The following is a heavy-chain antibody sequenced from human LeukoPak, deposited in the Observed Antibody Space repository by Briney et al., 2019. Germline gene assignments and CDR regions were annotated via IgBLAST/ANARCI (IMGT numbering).Heavy chain of an antibody. CDR1: GGSISSGGYY. Sequence: SETLSLTCTVSGGSISSGGYYWSWIRQHPGKGLEWIGYIYYSGSTYYDPSLKSRVTISVDTSKNQFSLKLSSVTAADTAVYYCARHTQDYGGGFDPWGQGTLVTVSS. V-gene: IGHV4-31*03. CDR3: ARHTQDYGGGFDP. D-gene: IGHD4-17*01. CDR2: IYYSGST. J-gene: IGHJ5*02.